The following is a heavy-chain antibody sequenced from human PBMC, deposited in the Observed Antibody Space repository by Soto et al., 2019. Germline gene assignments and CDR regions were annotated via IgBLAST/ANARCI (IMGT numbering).Heavy chain of an antibody. J-gene: IGHJ5*02. CDR3: ATAWVRASKLTSDP. Sequence: EVQLLESGGGLVQPGGSLRLSCAASGFTFSSYAMSWVRQAPGKGLEWVSAISGSGGSTYYADSVKGRFTISRDNSKNTLYLQMNSLRAEDTAVYYCATAWVRASKLTSDPWGQGTLVTVSS. V-gene: IGHV3-23*01. CDR2: ISGSGGST. D-gene: IGHD7-27*01. CDR1: GFTFSSYA.